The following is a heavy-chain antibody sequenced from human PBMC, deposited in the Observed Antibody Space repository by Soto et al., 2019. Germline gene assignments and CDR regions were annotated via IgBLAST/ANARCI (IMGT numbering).Heavy chain of an antibody. CDR3: ARGFGQYDILTGPPRRRFGMDV. CDR1: GGTFSSYA. J-gene: IGHJ6*02. CDR2: IIPIFGTA. V-gene: IGHV1-69*13. D-gene: IGHD3-9*01. Sequence: GASVKVSCKASGGTFSSYAISWVRQAPGQGLEWMGGIIPIFGTANYAQKFQGRVTITADESTSTAYMELSSLRSEDTAVYYCARGFGQYDILTGPPRRRFGMDVWGQGTTVTVSS.